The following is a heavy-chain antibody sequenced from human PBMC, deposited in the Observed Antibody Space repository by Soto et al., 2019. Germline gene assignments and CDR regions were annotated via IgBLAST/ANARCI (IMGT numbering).Heavy chain of an antibody. V-gene: IGHV1-69*13. D-gene: IGHD6-19*01. Sequence: XVKVSCKASGGTFSSYAISWVRRAPGQGLEWMGGIIPIFGTANYAQKFQGRVTITADESTSTAYMELSSLRSEDTAVYYCARDTPGIAVAGVFGPWGQGTLVTVSS. CDR1: GGTFSSYA. J-gene: IGHJ5*02. CDR2: IIPIFGTA. CDR3: ARDTPGIAVAGVFGP.